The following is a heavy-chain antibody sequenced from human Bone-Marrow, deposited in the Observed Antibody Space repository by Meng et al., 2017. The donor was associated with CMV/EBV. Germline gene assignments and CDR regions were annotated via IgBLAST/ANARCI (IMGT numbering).Heavy chain of an antibody. CDR1: GCTFSTYD. V-gene: IGHV3-13*01. D-gene: IGHD5-12*01. Sequence: SCAASGCTFSTYDIHWVRQATGSGLEWVSTVGTSGDTYYAGSVKGRFTISRDNAKNSLYLQMNSLRAEDTAVYYCTRESRSGYDYDCWGQGTLVTVSS. J-gene: IGHJ4*02. CDR2: VGTSGDT. CDR3: TRESRSGYDYDC.